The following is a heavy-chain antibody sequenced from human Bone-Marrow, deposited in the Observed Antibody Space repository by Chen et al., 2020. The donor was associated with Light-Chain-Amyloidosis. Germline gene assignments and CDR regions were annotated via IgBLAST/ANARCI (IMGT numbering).Heavy chain of an antibody. CDR1: GFTFSSYW. V-gene: IGHV3-74*01. J-gene: IGHJ3*02. CDR2: INTDGSST. D-gene: IGHD2-2*01. Sequence: VQLVESGGGLVQPGGSLRLSCVASGFTFSSYWMHWVRQAPGKGLVWVSRINTDGSSTSYADSVKGRFTISRDNAKNTLFLQMSSLRADDTAVYYCARDSDCRSTSCYPLGTFDIWGQGTMVTVSS. CDR3: ARDSDCRSTSCYPLGTFDI.